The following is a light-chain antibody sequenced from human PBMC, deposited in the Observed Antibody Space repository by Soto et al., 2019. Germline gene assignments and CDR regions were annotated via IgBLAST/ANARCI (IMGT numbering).Light chain of an antibody. CDR3: QQSYSTPHT. J-gene: IGKJ2*01. V-gene: IGKV4-1*01. Sequence: DIVMTQSPDSLAVSLGERATINCKSSQSVLYSSNNKNYLAWYQQKPGQPPKLLIYWASTRESGVPDRFSGSGSGTDFTLTISSLHAEDEAVYYCQQSYSTPHTFGQGTKLEIK. CDR1: QSVLYSSNNKNY. CDR2: WAS.